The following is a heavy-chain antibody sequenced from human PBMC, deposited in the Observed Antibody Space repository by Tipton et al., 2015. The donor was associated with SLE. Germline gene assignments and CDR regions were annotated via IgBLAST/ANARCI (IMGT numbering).Heavy chain of an antibody. V-gene: IGHV4-34*01. CDR2: IYHSGST. D-gene: IGHD4-17*01. J-gene: IGHJ6*03. CDR1: GGSFSGYY. Sequence: LRLSCAVYGGSFSGYYWGWIRQPPGKGLGWIGSIYHSGSTYYNPSLKSRVTISVDTSKNQFSLKLSSVTAADTAVYYCARTTHYYYYMDVWGKGTTVTVSS. CDR3: ARTTHYYYYMDV.